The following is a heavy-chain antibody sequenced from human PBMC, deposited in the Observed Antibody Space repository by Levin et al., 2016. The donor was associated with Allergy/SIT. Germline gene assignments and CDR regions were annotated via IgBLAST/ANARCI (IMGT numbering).Heavy chain of an antibody. V-gene: IGHV5-51*01. CDR3: ARSGGEVVAATPIRDYFDY. CDR1: GYSFTSYW. Sequence: GGSLRLSCKGSGYSFTSYWIGWVRQMPGKGLEWMGIIYPGDSDTRYSPSFQGQVTISADKSISTAYLQWSSLKASDTAMYYCARSGGEVVAATPIRDYFDYWGQGTLVTVSS. CDR2: IYPGDSDT. D-gene: IGHD2-15*01. J-gene: IGHJ4*02.